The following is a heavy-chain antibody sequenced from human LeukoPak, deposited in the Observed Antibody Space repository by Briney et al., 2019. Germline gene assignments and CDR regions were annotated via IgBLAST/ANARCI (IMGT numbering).Heavy chain of an antibody. CDR2: IKSKTDGGTT. CDR3: ARMRGRYCSSNGCYVEY. D-gene: IGHD2-2*01. V-gene: IGHV3-15*01. J-gene: IGHJ4*02. Sequence: GGSLRLSCAASGFTFSNAWMSRVRQAPGKGLEWVGRIKSKTDGGTTDYAAPVKGRFTISRDDSKNTLYLQMNSLRVEDTAVYYCARMRGRYCSSNGCYVEYWGQGALVTVSS. CDR1: GFTFSNAW.